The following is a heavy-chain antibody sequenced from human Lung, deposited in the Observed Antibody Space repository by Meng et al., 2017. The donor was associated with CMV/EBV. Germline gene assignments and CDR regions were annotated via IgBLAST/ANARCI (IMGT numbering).Heavy chain of an antibody. CDR3: ASQGGERGS. Sequence: LRLACADSGFTFSTCSMNWVSQAPGKGLEWVSSISTNSTYIYYADSVKGRFTISRDNAKNSLYLQMNSLRAEDTAVYYCASQGGERGSWGQGTLVTVSS. J-gene: IGHJ5*02. CDR1: GFTFSTCS. D-gene: IGHD3-16*01. V-gene: IGHV3-21*01. CDR2: ISTNSTYI.